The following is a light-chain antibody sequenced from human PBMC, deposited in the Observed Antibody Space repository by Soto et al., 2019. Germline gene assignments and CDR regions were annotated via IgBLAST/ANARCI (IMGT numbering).Light chain of an antibody. CDR3: QQYGRSPSFT. CDR1: QTVSSTY. Sequence: EIVLTQSPGTLSLSPGERATLSCRASQTVSSTYIAWYQQSPGQPPRLLIYGASSRATGIPDRFSGSGSGTDFTLTISRLEPEDFGVYFCQQYGRSPSFTFGQGTKVEIK. J-gene: IGKJ2*01. CDR2: GAS. V-gene: IGKV3-20*01.